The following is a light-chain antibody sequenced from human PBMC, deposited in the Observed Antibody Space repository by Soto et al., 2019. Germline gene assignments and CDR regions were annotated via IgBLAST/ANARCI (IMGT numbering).Light chain of an antibody. V-gene: IGLV1-51*01. Sequence: QSVLTQPPSMSAAPGQRITISCAGTSSNIGQGYFSWYQQFPGPAPRLLIYDNSERTSGVPDRFSGSKSGTSATLAITGLQPGDEADYYCCAWDSGMSAGLFGGGTKLTVL. CDR3: CAWDSGMSAGL. J-gene: IGLJ3*02. CDR2: DNS. CDR1: SSNIGQGY.